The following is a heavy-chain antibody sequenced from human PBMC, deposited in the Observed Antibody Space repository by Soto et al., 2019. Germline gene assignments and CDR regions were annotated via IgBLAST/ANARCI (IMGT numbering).Heavy chain of an antibody. CDR2: INAGNGNT. V-gene: IGHV1-3*01. CDR3: AIARGSDGYNSLFDY. Sequence: ASVKVSCKASGYTFTSYAMHWVRQAPGQRLEWMGWINAGNGNTKYSQKFQGRVTITADESTSTAYMELSSLRSEDTAMYYCAIARGSDGYNSLFDYWGKGTMVTVSS. D-gene: IGHD1-1*01. J-gene: IGHJ4*02. CDR1: GYTFTSYA.